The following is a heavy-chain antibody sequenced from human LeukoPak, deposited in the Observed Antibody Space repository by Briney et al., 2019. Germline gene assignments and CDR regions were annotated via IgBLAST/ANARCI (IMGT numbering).Heavy chain of an antibody. CDR1: GFTFGDYA. CDR2: IRSKAYGGTT. V-gene: IGHV3-49*04. CDR3: TREGCSGGSCYSTQYFQH. D-gene: IGHD2-15*01. J-gene: IGHJ1*01. Sequence: GGSLRLSCTASGFTFGDYAMSWVRQAPGKGLEWVGFIRSKAYGGTTEYAASVKGRFTISRDDSKSIAYLQMNSLKTEDTAVYYCTREGCSGGSCYSTQYFQHWGQGTLVTVSS.